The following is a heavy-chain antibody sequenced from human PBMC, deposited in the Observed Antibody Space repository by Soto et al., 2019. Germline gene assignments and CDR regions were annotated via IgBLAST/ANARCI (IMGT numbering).Heavy chain of an antibody. CDR2: IYYSGST. D-gene: IGHD2-15*01. CDR1: GGSISSSSYH. CDR3: GRHPCVNSNCYSGRWLGAFEI. Sequence: SETLSLTCTVSGGSISSSSYHWGWIRQSPGMGLEWIGNIYYSGSTYYNPSLKSRITISVDTSKNQFSLKLTSVTAADTAVYYCGRHPCVNSNCYSGRWLGAFEIWGQGTLVTVSS. V-gene: IGHV4-39*01. J-gene: IGHJ3*02.